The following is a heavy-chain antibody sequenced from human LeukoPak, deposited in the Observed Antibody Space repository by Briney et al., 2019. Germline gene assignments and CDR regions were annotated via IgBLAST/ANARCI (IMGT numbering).Heavy chain of an antibody. V-gene: IGHV3-30*04. Sequence: GGSLRLSCAASGFTFSSYAMHWVRQAPGKGLEWVAVISYDGSNKYYADSVKGRFTISRDNSKNTLYLQMNSLRAEDTAVYYCARDQEDDSCGYPDYWGQGTLVTVSS. CDR3: ARDQEDDSCGYPDY. D-gene: IGHD3-22*01. CDR1: GFTFSSYA. CDR2: ISYDGSNK. J-gene: IGHJ4*02.